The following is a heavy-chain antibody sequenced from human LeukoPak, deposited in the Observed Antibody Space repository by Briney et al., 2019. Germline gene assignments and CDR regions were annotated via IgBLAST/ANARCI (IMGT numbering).Heavy chain of an antibody. Sequence: ASVKVSCKASGYTFTSYGISWVRQAPGQGLEWMGWISAYNGNTNYAQKLQGRVTMTTDTSTSTAYMELRSLRSDDTAVYYCARDRCSGGSCYTLFDYWGQGTLVTVSS. V-gene: IGHV1-18*01. CDR2: ISAYNGNT. CDR1: GYTFTSYG. J-gene: IGHJ4*02. D-gene: IGHD2-15*01. CDR3: ARDRCSGGSCYTLFDY.